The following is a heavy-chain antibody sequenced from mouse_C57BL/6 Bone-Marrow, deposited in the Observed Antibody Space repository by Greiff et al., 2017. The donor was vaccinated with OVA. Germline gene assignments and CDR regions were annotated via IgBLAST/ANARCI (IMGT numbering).Heavy chain of an antibody. Sequence: QVQLQQPGAELVMPGASVKLSCKASGYTFTSYWMHWVKQRPGQGLEWIGEIDPSDSYTNYNQKFKGKSTLTVDNSSSPAYMQLSSLTSEDSAVCYCARYYGSSYVWYFDVWGTGTTVTVSA. D-gene: IGHD1-1*01. J-gene: IGHJ1*03. CDR3: ARYYGSSYVWYFDV. CDR1: GYTFTSYW. CDR2: IDPSDSYT. V-gene: IGHV1-69*01.